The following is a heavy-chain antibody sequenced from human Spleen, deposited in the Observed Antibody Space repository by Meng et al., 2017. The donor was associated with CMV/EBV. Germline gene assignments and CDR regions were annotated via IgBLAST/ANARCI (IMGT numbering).Heavy chain of an antibody. J-gene: IGHJ4*02. CDR1: GFTFSSYA. CDR3: AKGRGGSSSDYFDY. Sequence: SGFTFSSYAMSWVRQAPGKGLEWVSAISGSGGSTYYADSVKGRFTISRDNSKNTLYLQMNSLRAEDTAVYYCAKGRGGSSSDYFDYWGQGTLVTVSS. V-gene: IGHV3-23*01. CDR2: ISGSGGST. D-gene: IGHD6-6*01.